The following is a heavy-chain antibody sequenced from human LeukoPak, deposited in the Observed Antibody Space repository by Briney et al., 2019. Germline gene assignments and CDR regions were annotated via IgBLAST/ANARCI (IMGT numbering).Heavy chain of an antibody. CDR1: GGSISSYY. Sequence: PSETLSLTCTVSGGSISSYYWSWIRQPPGKGLEWIGYIYYSGSTNYNPSLKSRVTISVDTSKNQFSLKLSSETAADTAVYYCARTTMVRGVIGWFDPWGQGTLVTVSS. CDR2: IYYSGST. J-gene: IGHJ5*02. D-gene: IGHD3-10*01. CDR3: ARTTMVRGVIGWFDP. V-gene: IGHV4-59*01.